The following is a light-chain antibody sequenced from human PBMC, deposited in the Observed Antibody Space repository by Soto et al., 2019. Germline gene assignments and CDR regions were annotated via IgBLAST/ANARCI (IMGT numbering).Light chain of an antibody. Sequence: DIVMTQSPDSLAVSLGERATINCKSSQSVLYSSNNKNYLAWYQQKPGPPPKLLIYWASTRESGVPGRFSGSGSGTDFTLTISSLQAEDGAVCYCQQYYSIPRTFGQGTKVEIK. CDR1: QSVLYSSNNKNY. CDR3: QQYYSIPRT. J-gene: IGKJ1*01. CDR2: WAS. V-gene: IGKV4-1*01.